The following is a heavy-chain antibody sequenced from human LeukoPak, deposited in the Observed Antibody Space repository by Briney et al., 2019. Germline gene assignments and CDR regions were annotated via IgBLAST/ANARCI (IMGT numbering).Heavy chain of an antibody. J-gene: IGHJ4*02. CDR3: ARDLHCSGGSCPPDPYYFDY. D-gene: IGHD2-15*01. V-gene: IGHV1-18*01. CDR1: GYTFTSYG. CDR2: ISAYNGNT. Sequence: ASVKVSCKASGYTFTSYGISWVRQAPGQGLEWMGWISAYNGNTNYAQKLQGRVTMTTDTSTSTAYMELSSLRSEDTAVYYCARDLHCSGGSCPPDPYYFDYWGQGTLVTVSS.